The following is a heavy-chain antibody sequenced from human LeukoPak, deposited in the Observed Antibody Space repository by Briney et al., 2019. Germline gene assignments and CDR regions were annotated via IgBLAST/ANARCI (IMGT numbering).Heavy chain of an antibody. CDR3: ARGVDSSGYYLPQEFDY. J-gene: IGHJ4*02. CDR1: GYTFTSYY. V-gene: IGHV1-46*01. CDR2: INPSGGST. D-gene: IGHD3-22*01. Sequence: GASVKVSCKASGYTFTSYYMHWVRQAPGQGLEWMGIINPSGGSTSYAQKFQGRVTMTRDMSTSTVYMELSSLRSEDTAVYYCARGVDSSGYYLPQEFDYWGQGTLVTVSS.